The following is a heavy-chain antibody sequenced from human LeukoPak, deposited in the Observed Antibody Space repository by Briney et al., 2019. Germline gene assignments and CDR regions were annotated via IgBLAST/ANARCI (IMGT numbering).Heavy chain of an antibody. J-gene: IGHJ4*02. V-gene: IGHV3-30*04. CDR3: ARDTVRLLYPNTIDY. CDR2: ISYDGSNK. Sequence: GGSLRLSCAASGFTFSSYAMHWVRQAPGKGLEWVAVISYDGSNKYYADSVKGRFTISRDNSKNTLYLQMNSLRAEDTAVYYCARDTVRLLYPNTIDYWGQGTLVTVSS. CDR1: GFTFSSYA. D-gene: IGHD2-2*02.